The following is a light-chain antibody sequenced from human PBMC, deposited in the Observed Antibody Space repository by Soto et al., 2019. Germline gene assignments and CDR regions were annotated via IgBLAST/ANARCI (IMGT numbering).Light chain of an antibody. J-gene: IGKJ1*01. CDR2: GAS. Sequence: EIVLTQSPGTLSLSPGERATLSCRASQSVSSSYLAWYQQKPGQAPRLLIYGASSRATVIPDRFSGSGSGTDFSLFISNLQPEDFATYYCQQTYSSRTWTFGQGTKVEIK. V-gene: IGKV3-20*01. CDR3: QQTYSSRTWT. CDR1: QSVSSSY.